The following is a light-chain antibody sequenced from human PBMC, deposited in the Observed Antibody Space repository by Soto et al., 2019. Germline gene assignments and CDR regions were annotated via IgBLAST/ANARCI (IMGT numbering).Light chain of an antibody. CDR3: QHYNSYSWT. V-gene: IGKV1-5*01. CDR2: DAS. Sequence: DIQMTQSPSTLSASVGDRVTITCRASQSITIWLAWYQQKPGKAPKILIFDASSVDSGVPSRFSGSGYGTEFTLTISSLQPDDFATYYCQHYNSYSWTFGQGTKVEIK. CDR1: QSITIW. J-gene: IGKJ1*01.